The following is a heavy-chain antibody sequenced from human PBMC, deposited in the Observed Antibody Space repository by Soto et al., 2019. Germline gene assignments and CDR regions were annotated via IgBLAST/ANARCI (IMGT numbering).Heavy chain of an antibody. CDR3: ARSTTSCYSLCWFDP. D-gene: IGHD2-2*02. J-gene: IGHJ5*02. Sequence: ASVKVSCKASGYTFTTYTIQWVRQAPGQRLEWMGWINAGNGETKYSQNFQGRVTITRDTSASTAYMELNSLRSEDTAVFYCARSTTSCYSLCWFDPWGQGTLVTVSS. CDR2: INAGNGET. V-gene: IGHV1-3*01. CDR1: GYTFTTYT.